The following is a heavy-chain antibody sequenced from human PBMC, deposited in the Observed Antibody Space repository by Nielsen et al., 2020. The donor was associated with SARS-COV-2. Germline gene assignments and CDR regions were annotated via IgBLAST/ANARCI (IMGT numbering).Heavy chain of an antibody. D-gene: IGHD4-11*01. J-gene: IGHJ4*02. CDR1: GGSFSGYY. V-gene: IGHV4-34*01. Sequence: SETLSLTCAVYGGSFSGYYWSWIRQPLGKGLEWIGEINHSGSTNYNPSLKSRVTISVDTSKNQFSLKLSSVTAADTAVYYCAVTTVTFFDYWGQGTLVTVSS. CDR2: INHSGST. CDR3: AVTTVTFFDY.